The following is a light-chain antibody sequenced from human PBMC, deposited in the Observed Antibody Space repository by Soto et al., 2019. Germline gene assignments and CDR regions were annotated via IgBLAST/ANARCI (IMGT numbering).Light chain of an antibody. V-gene: IGKV1-5*01. CDR2: DSS. CDR3: QQYNSYSST. J-gene: IGKJ4*02. CDR1: QNISIW. Sequence: DIQMTQSPSTLSASVGDRVTITCRASQNISIWLAWYQQRPGRAPRLLIYDSSSLESGVPSTFSGSGSGTEFSLAISNLRPDDVAAYYCQQYNSYSSTFGEGTKVDIK.